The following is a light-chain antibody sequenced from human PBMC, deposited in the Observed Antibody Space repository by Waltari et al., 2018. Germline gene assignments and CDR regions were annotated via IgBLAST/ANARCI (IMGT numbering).Light chain of an antibody. CDR2: EVN. Sequence: QSALTQPPSASGSPGQSVTISCTGTSSDVGAYKSVSWYQLRPGKPPKLLIFEVNNRPSWVPGRFSGSRSGNTASLTVSGLQADDEADYFCSSYAGRNTVIFGGGTKLTVL. V-gene: IGLV2-8*01. J-gene: IGLJ2*01. CDR3: SSYAGRNTVI. CDR1: SSDVGAYKS.